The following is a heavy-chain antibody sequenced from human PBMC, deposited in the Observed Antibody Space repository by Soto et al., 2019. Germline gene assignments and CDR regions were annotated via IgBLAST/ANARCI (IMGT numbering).Heavy chain of an antibody. CDR1: GGTFNSYD. J-gene: IGHJ5*02. CDR3: ARVSRPNAYDTCGFFMDNGFDP. V-gene: IGHV1-69*01. CDR2: IIPIVETP. D-gene: IGHD3-22*01. Sequence: QVQLVQSGAEVKKPGSSMKVSCKASGGTFNSYDINWVRQAPGQGLEWMGGIIPIVETPKYAQKFQGRVTITSEESMNTVDVGLGSMRSADTAMYYCARVSRPNAYDTCGFFMDNGFDPWGQGTLVPVSS.